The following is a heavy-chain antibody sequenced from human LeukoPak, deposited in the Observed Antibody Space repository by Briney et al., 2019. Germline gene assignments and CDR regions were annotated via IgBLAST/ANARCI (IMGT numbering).Heavy chain of an antibody. CDR3: ARVIVFRGYMDV. V-gene: IGHV3-21*01. Sequence: PGGSLRLSCAASGFTFSSYNMNWVRQAPGTGLEWVSYISSSSSYIYYADSVKGRFTIPRDNAKNSLYLQMNSLRAEDTAVYYCARVIVFRGYMDVWGKGTTVTVSS. J-gene: IGHJ6*03. D-gene: IGHD1-26*01. CDR2: ISSSSSYI. CDR1: GFTFSSYN.